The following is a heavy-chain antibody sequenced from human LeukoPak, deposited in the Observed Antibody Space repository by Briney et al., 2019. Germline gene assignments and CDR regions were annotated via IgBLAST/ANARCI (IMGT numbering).Heavy chain of an antibody. CDR1: GFTFSSYG. D-gene: IGHD5-18*01. CDR3: AKDRPLPRRGYSYLFDY. J-gene: IGHJ4*02. Sequence: PGGSLRLSCAASGFTFSSYGMHWVRQAPGKGLEWVAVISYDGSNKYYADSVKGRFTISRDNSKNTQYLQMSSLRAEDTAEYCCAKDRPLPRRGYSYLFDYWGRGTLDTVSS. V-gene: IGHV3-30*18. CDR2: ISYDGSNK.